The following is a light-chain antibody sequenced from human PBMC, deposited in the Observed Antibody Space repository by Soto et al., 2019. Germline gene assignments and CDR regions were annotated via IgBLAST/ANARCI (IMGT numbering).Light chain of an antibody. V-gene: IGLV7-43*01. J-gene: IGLJ2*01. CDR2: STS. CDR1: TGAVTSGYY. CDR3: LLYYGGAVV. Sequence: QAVVTQEPSLTVSPGGTGTLTCASSTGAVTSGYYPNWFQQKPGQAPRPLIYSTSNKHSWTPARFSGSLLGGKAALTLSGVQPEDEAEYYCLLYYGGAVVFGGGTKVTVL.